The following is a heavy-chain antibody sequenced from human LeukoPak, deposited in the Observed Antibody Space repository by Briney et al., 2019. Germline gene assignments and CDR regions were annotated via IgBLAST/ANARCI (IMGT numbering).Heavy chain of an antibody. J-gene: IGHJ4*02. CDR3: ARSIGAAYFDN. D-gene: IGHD6-13*01. V-gene: IGHV3-21*01. CDR2: ISSGSNDI. CDR1: GFTFSSYS. Sequence: PGGSLRLSCAGSGFTFSSYSMNWVRQAPGKGLEWVSFISSGSNDIYYADSVKGRFTISRDNAKNSLYPEMNSLRAEDTAVYYCARSIGAAYFDNWGQGTLVTVSS.